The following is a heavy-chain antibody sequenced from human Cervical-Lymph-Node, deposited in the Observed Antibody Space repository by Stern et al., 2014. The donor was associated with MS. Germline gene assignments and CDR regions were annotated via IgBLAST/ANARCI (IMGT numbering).Heavy chain of an antibody. CDR1: GHTLTEFS. CDR3: ATSHGHRGHDY. Sequence: QVQLVQSGAEVGKPGASVKVSCKVSGHTLTEFSMHWVRQAPGKGLEWMGASDSEEGEAVYAEKFQGRITMTDDTSTDPAYMELSSLKSEDAAVYYFATSHGHRGHDYWGQGTLVTVSS. V-gene: IGHV1-24*01. J-gene: IGHJ4*02. CDR2: SDSEEGEA. D-gene: IGHD3-10*01.